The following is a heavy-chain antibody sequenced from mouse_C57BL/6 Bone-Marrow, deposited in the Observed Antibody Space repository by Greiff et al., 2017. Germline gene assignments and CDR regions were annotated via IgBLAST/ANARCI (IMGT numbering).Heavy chain of an antibody. V-gene: IGHV5-16*01. J-gene: IGHJ2*01. CDR1: GFTFSDYY. CDR2: ITYDGSST. D-gene: IGHD1-1*01. CDR3: ARWDYGSSSFDY. Sequence: DVQLVESEGGLVQPGSSMKLSCTASGFTFSDYYMAWVRQVPEKGLEWVANITYDGSSTYSLDSLKRRFIISRDNAKNMLYLQMSSLKSEYTATDYCARWDYGSSSFDYGGQGTTLTVSS.